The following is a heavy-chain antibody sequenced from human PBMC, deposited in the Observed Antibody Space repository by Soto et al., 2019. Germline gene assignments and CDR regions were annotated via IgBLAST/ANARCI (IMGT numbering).Heavy chain of an antibody. V-gene: IGHV1-8*01. Sequence: QVQLVQSGAEVKKPGASVKVSCKASGYTCTSYDINGVRQATGQGLEWIGCMNPNSGKTGYAQKFQGRVTMTRNTSISTAYMELSSLISEDTAMYYCAREVGSRIDYWGQGTLVPVSS. D-gene: IGHD6-13*01. J-gene: IGHJ4*02. CDR1: GYTCTSYD. CDR2: MNPNSGKT. CDR3: AREVGSRIDY.